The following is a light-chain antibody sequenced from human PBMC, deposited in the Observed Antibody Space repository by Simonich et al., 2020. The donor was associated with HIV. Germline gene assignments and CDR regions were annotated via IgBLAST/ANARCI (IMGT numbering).Light chain of an antibody. Sequence: EIVLTQSPGTLSLSPGESATLSCRASQRIRSSFLAWYQQEPGLAPRLLIYDASTRATGIPDRCSGSGSGTQFTLTISSMQSEDFAVYYCQQYNNWPPATFGGGTKVDIK. CDR2: DAS. V-gene: IGKV3D-15*01. CDR3: QQYNNWPPAT. CDR1: QRIRSS. J-gene: IGKJ4*01.